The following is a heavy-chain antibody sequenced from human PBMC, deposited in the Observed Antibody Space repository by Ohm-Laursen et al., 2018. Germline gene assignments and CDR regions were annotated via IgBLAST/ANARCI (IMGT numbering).Heavy chain of an antibody. CDR2: IYYSGGT. Sequence: SETLSLTCTVSGGSVSSGSYYWSWIRQPPGKGLEWIGYIYYSGGTNSNPSLKSRVTISVDTSKNQFSLKLCSVTAADTAVYYCARVPHSDFGVVIMYYFDYWGQGTLVTVSS. V-gene: IGHV4-61*01. CDR1: GGSVSSGSYY. D-gene: IGHD3-3*01. CDR3: ARVPHSDFGVVIMYYFDY. J-gene: IGHJ4*02.